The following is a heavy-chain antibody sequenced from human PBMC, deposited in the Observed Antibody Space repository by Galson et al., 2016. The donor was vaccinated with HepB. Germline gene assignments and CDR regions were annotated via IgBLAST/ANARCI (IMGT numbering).Heavy chain of an antibody. J-gene: IGHJ2*01. CDR3: ARVRGGPDIGRDAFAVWGQGTMVTVSSGSTVTTSNSFWYFDL. CDR1: GFTFSGYT. CDR2: ISGSGGST. D-gene: IGHD4-17*01. Sequence: SLRLSCAASGFTFSGYTMNWVRQAPGKGLEWVSAISGSGGSTYYADSVKGRFTISRDNSKNTLYLQMNSLRAEDTAVYYCARVRGGPDIGRDAFAVWGQGTMVTVSSGSTVTTSNSFWYFDLWGRGTLVTVSS. V-gene: IGHV3-23*01.